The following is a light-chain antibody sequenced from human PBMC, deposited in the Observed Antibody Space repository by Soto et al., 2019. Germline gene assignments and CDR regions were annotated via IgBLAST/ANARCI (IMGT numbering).Light chain of an antibody. Sequence: EAVLTQSPATLSVSPGERATLSCRASQSVATNLAWYQQRPDQAPRLLIYGASKRAIGLPARFSGSGSGTEFTLTITSLQSEDFAVYYCQQYNNWPQTFGQGTKVDIK. V-gene: IGKV3-15*01. J-gene: IGKJ1*01. CDR3: QQYNNWPQT. CDR2: GAS. CDR1: QSVATN.